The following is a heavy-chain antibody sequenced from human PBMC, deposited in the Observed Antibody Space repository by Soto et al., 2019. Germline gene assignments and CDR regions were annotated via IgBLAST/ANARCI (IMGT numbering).Heavy chain of an antibody. CDR3: ARDQLTSVLGGNGYANYYGMDV. CDR2: INAGNGNT. J-gene: IGHJ6*02. D-gene: IGHD3-16*01. Sequence: QVQLVQSGAEVKKPGASVKVSCKASGYIFTSYVMNWVRQAPGQRLEWMGWINAGNGNTKYSQKFQGRVTITRDTSASTAYMELSSLRSEDTAVYYCARDQLTSVLGGNGYANYYGMDVWGQGTTVTVS. CDR1: GYIFTSYV. V-gene: IGHV1-3*01.